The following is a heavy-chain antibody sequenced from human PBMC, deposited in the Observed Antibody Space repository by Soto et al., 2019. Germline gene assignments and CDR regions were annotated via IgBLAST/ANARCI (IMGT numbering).Heavy chain of an antibody. CDR3: AREDDGGDTLDV. CDR1: GSSLSSDYYH. Sequence: SSETLSLTCTVSGSSLSSDYYHWSWVRQSPERGLEWIGYIHHSGSILYNPSLKSRVTISVDTSENQFSLHLSSVTAADTAVYFCAREDDGGDTLDVWGQGTTVTVSS. J-gene: IGHJ6*02. CDR2: IHHSGSI. D-gene: IGHD2-21*02. V-gene: IGHV4-30-4*08.